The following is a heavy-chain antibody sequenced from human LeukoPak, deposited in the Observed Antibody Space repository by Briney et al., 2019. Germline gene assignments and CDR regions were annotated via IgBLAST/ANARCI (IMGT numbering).Heavy chain of an antibody. CDR2: ISYDGSNK. J-gene: IGHJ6*02. V-gene: IGHV3-30-3*01. D-gene: IGHD2-15*01. Sequence: GGSLRLSCAASGFTFSSYAMHWVRQAPGKGLEWVAVISYDGSNKYYADSVKGRFTISRDNSKNTLYLQMNSLRAEDTAVYYCARELAAEPRTYYYYGMDVWGQGTTVTVSS. CDR3: ARELAAEPRTYYYYGMDV. CDR1: GFTFSSYA.